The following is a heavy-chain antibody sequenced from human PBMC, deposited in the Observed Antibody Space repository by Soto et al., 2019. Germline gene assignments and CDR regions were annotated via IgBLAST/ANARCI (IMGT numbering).Heavy chain of an antibody. D-gene: IGHD1-26*01. CDR2: ISPNSDDT. J-gene: IGHJ4*02. CDR3: GKGRSGNGGGSY. Sequence: QVQLVQSGAEVKKYGASVKISCKASGYSFTGYYIHWVRQAPGQGLEWMGEISPNSDDTKYAQKRQGRVTMTRDRCSTTVYMDLSNLSRGDTAEYYGGKGRSGNGGGSYWGQGTLVTVNS. V-gene: IGHV1-2*02. CDR1: GYSFTGYY.